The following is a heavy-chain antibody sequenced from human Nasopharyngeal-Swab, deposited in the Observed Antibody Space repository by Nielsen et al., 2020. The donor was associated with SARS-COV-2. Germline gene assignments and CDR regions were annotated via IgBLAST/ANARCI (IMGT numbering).Heavy chain of an antibody. V-gene: IGHV4-39*01. CDR1: GGSISSSSYY. CDR2: IYYSGST. Sequence: SETLSLTCTVSGGSISSSSYYWGWIRQPPGKGLEWIGSIYYSGSTYYSPSLESRVTISVDTSKNQFSLKLSSVTAADTAVYYCASNYYDSSGYYFWFDPWGQGTLVTVSS. J-gene: IGHJ5*02. D-gene: IGHD3-22*01. CDR3: ASNYYDSSGYYFWFDP.